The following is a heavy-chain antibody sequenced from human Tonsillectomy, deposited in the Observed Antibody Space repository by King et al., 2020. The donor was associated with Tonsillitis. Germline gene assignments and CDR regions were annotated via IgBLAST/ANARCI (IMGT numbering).Heavy chain of an antibody. D-gene: IGHD5-12*01. J-gene: IGHJ4*02. CDR1: GGSITNYY. CDR2: IFYSGST. V-gene: IGHV4-59*01. Sequence: QLQESGPGLVKPSETLSLTCTVSGGSITNYYWSWIRQPPGKRLEWIGHIFYSGSTNYNPSLEGRVTISIDTSKNQFSLKLTSVTAADTAVYYCVRGSGYHLFWGQGTLVTVSS. CDR3: VRGSGYHLF.